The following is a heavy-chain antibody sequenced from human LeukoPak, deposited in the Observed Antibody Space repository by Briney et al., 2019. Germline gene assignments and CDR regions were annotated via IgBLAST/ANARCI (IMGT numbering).Heavy chain of an antibody. V-gene: IGHV1-2*02. J-gene: IGHJ4*02. D-gene: IGHD3-22*01. CDR3: ARGPASLHYYDSSGYFDY. CDR2: INPNSGGT. CDR1: GYTFTGYY. Sequence: GASVKVSCKASGYTFTGYYMHWVRQAPGQGLEWMGWINPNSGGTNYAQKFQGRVTMTRDTSISTAYMELSRLRSDDTAVDYCARGPASLHYYDSSGYFDYWGQGTLVTVSS.